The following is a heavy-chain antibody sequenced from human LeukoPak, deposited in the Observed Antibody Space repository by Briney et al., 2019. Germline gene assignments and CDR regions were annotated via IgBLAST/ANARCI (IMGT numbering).Heavy chain of an antibody. CDR2: INHSGST. D-gene: IGHD3-22*01. J-gene: IGHJ4*02. CDR1: GGSFSGYY. Sequence: SETLSLTCAVYGGSFSGYYWSWIRQPPGKGLEWIGEINHSGSTNYNPSLKSRVTISVDTSKNQFSLKLSSVTAADTAVYYCARAYGYDSSGYLFDYWGQGTLVTASS. V-gene: IGHV4-34*01. CDR3: ARAYGYDSSGYLFDY.